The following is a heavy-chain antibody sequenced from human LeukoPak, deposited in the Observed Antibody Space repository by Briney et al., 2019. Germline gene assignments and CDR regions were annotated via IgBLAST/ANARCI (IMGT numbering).Heavy chain of an antibody. CDR2: INPSGGST. CDR1: GYTFTGYY. D-gene: IGHD5-12*01. Sequence: ASVKVSCKASGYTFTGYYMHWVRQAPGQGLEWMGIINPSGGSTSYAQKFQGRVTMTRDTSTSTVYMELSSLRSEDTAVYYCARRGYSGYDFDYWGQGTLVTVSS. V-gene: IGHV1-46*01. J-gene: IGHJ4*02. CDR3: ARRGYSGYDFDY.